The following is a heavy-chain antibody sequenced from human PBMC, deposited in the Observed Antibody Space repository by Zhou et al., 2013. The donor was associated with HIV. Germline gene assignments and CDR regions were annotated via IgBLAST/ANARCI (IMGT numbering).Heavy chain of an antibody. CDR2: IIPIFGTA. Sequence: QVQLVQSGAEVKKPGSSVKVSCKASGGTFSSYAISWVRQAPGQGLEWMGRIIPIFGTANYAQKFQGRVTITADESTSTAYMELSSLRSEDTAVYYCARDFIIGYNWNANAFDIWGQGTMVTVSS. D-gene: IGHD1-20*01. J-gene: IGHJ3*02. V-gene: IGHV1-69*15. CDR1: GGTFSSYA. CDR3: ARDFIIGYNWNANAFDI.